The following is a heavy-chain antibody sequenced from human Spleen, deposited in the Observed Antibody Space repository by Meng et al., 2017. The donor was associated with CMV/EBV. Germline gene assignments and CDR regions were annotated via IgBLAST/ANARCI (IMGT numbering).Heavy chain of an antibody. Sequence: VKVSCKASGYTLGNYHSYWVRQDPGKGLEWMGIISPSGGSTNYEEKFQGRVTMTRDTSTSTVYMVLSSLRSEDTAVYYCARVPAYDYWGQGTLVTVSS. V-gene: IGHV1-46*01. CDR2: ISPSGGST. J-gene: IGHJ4*02. CDR3: ARVPAYDY. CDR1: GYTLGNYH.